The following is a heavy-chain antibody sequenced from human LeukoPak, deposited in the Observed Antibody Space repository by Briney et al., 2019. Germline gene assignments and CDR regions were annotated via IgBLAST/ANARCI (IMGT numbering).Heavy chain of an antibody. D-gene: IGHD6-19*01. CDR3: ARSTEYSSGSNGGYYFDY. V-gene: IGHV1-69*05. J-gene: IGHJ4*02. Sequence: SVKVSCKASGGTFSSYAISWVRQAPGQGLEWMGGIIPIFGTANYAQKFQGRVTITRDTSASTAYMELSSLRSEDTAIYYCARSTEYSSGSNGGYYFDYWGQGTLVTVSS. CDR2: IIPIFGTA. CDR1: GGTFSSYA.